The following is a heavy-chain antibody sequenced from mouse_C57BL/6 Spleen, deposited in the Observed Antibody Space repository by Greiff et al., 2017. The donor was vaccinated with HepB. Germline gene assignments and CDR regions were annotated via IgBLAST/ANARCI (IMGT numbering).Heavy chain of an antibody. J-gene: IGHJ4*01. V-gene: IGHV6-6*01. D-gene: IGHD2-1*01. CDR2: IRNKANNHAT. CDR3: LIYYGNYYAPYAMDY. Sequence: EVQGVESGGGLVQPGGSMKLSCAASGFTFSDAWMDWVRQSPEKGLEWVAEIRNKANNHATYYAESVKGRFTISRDDSKSSVYLQMNSLRAEDTGIYYCLIYYGNYYAPYAMDYWGQGTSVTVSS. CDR1: GFTFSDAW.